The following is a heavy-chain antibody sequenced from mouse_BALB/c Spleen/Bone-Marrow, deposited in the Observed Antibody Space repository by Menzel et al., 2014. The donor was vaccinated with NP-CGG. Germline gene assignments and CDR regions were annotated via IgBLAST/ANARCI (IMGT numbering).Heavy chain of an antibody. CDR1: GFTFSDYY. D-gene: IGHD2-14*01. CDR3: ARHAEVRRDAMDY. J-gene: IGHJ4*01. CDR2: ISNGGGST. V-gene: IGHV5-12*02. Sequence: EVKLMESGGGLVQPGGSLKLSCATSGFTFSDYYMYWVRQTPEKRLEWVAYISNGGGSTYYPDTVKGRFTISRDNAKNTLYLQMSRLKSEDTAMYYCARHAEVRRDAMDYWGQGTPVTVSS.